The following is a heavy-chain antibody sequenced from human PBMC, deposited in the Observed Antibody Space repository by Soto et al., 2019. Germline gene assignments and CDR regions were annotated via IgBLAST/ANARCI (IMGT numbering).Heavy chain of an antibody. J-gene: IGHJ3*02. CDR3: AKDGMAAAMIGSDAFDI. CDR2: ISYDGSNK. D-gene: IGHD2-2*01. CDR1: GFTFSSYG. Sequence: QVQLVESGGGVVQPGRSLRLSCAASGFTFSSYGMHWVRQAPGKGLEWVAVISYDGSNKYYADSVKGRFTISRDNSKNTLYLQMNSLRAEDTAVYYCAKDGMAAAMIGSDAFDIWGQGTMVTVS. V-gene: IGHV3-30*18.